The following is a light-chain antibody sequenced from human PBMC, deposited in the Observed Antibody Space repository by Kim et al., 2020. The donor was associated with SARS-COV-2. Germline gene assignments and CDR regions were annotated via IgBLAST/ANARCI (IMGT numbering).Light chain of an antibody. CDR2: EDS. CDR1: ALPKKY. Sequence: SYELTQPPSVSVSPGQTARISCSGDALPKKYAYWYQQKSGQAPVLVIYEDSKRPSGIPERFSGSSSGTMATLTFSGAQVEDEADYYCYSTDSSGNHRVFGGGTQLTVL. V-gene: IGLV3-10*01. CDR3: YSTDSSGNHRV. J-gene: IGLJ3*02.